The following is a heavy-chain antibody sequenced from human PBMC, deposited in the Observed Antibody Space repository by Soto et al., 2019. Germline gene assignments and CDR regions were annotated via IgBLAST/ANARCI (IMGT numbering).Heavy chain of an antibody. V-gene: IGHV4-28*01. D-gene: IGHD2-15*01. J-gene: IGHJ5*02. CDR3: ARQCRGVTCHWFVP. CDR2: IYYSGTT. CDR1: GYSISSSNW. Sequence: SETLSLTCAVSGYSISSSNWWGWIRQPPGKGLEWIGYIYYSGTTYYNPSLKSRVTISVGTSKNQFSLTLTSVTAADTAVYYCARQCRGVTCHWFVPWGQGTLVTVSS.